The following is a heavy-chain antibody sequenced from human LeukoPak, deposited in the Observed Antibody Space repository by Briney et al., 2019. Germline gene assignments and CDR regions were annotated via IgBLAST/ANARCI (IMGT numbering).Heavy chain of an antibody. CDR2: INWDASYM. CDR3: GMRALTFD. D-gene: IGHD3-10*01. CDR1: RSTFSSLG. Sequence: GGSLRLSCAASRSTFSSLGFNWVRQAPGKGLEWVASINWDASYMFYADSVRGRFTISRDNAKNSLYLQMNGLRAEDTAVYYCGMRALTFDWGQGTLVTVSS. J-gene: IGHJ4*02. V-gene: IGHV3-21*01.